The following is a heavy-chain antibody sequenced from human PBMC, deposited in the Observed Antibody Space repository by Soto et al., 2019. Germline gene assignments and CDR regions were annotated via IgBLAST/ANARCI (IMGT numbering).Heavy chain of an antibody. CDR3: AREEGISDWHAFDY. Sequence: QVQLVQSGAEVKKPGASVKVSCKASGYTFTDYGISWVRQAPGQGLEWMGWISTYNGNTIYAQKIQGRVTMTTDTSTSTAYVELESLRDDDTAVYYCAREEGISDWHAFDYWGQGTLVTVSS. CDR1: GYTFTDYG. D-gene: IGHD6-19*01. CDR2: ISTYNGNT. V-gene: IGHV1-18*04. J-gene: IGHJ4*02.